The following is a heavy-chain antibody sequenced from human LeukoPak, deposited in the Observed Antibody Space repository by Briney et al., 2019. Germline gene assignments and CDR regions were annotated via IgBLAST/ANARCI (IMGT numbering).Heavy chain of an antibody. CDR1: GGSISSSSYY. D-gene: IGHD3-10*01. J-gene: IGHJ5*02. V-gene: IGHV4-39*07. Sequence: PSETLSLTCTVSGGSISSSSYYWGWIRQPPGKGLEWIGSIYYSGSTNYNPSLKSRVTILVDTSKNQFSLKLTSVTAADTAVYYCARGSSGSGSYFNWFDPWGQGTLVTVSS. CDR3: ARGSSGSGSYFNWFDP. CDR2: IYYSGST.